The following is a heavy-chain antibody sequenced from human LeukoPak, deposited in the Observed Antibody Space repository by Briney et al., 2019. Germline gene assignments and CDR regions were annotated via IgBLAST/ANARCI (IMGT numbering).Heavy chain of an antibody. CDR2: IYWDDDK. Sequence: ESGPTLVKPTQTLTLTCTFSGFSLSTSEVGVGWIRQPPGKALEWLALIYWDDDKRYSPSLKSRLTITKDTSNNQVVLTMTNMDPVDTATYYCARHYGAIYYYYGMDVWGQGTTVTVSS. V-gene: IGHV2-5*02. D-gene: IGHD4/OR15-4a*01. CDR3: ARHYGAIYYYYGMDV. J-gene: IGHJ6*02. CDR1: GFSLSTSEVG.